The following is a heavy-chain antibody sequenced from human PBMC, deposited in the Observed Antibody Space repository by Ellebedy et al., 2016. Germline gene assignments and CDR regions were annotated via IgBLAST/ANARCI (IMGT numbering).Heavy chain of an antibody. CDR2: IYWNDDK. D-gene: IGHD1-26*01. CDR3: AQSSNLVGATLN. CDR1: GFSLSTSGVG. Sequence: SGPTLVKPTQTLTLTCTFSGFSLSTSGVGVGWIRQPPGKALEWLALIYWNDDKRCSPSLKSRLTITKDTSKNQVVLTMTNMDPVDTATYYCAQSSNLVGATLNWGQGTLVTVSS. J-gene: IGHJ4*02. V-gene: IGHV2-5*01.